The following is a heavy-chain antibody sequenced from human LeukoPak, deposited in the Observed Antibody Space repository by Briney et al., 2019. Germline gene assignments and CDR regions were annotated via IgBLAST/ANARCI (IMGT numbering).Heavy chain of an antibody. CDR3: ARAAGGSGRILY. CDR1: GDSISSSSYY. J-gene: IGHJ4*02. Sequence: PSETLSLTCTVSGDSISSSSYYWGWIRQPPGKGLEWIGSVYYSGSTYYNPSLKSRVTISVDSSKNQFSLKLSSVTAADTAVYYCARAAGGSGRILYWGQGTLVTVSS. V-gene: IGHV4-39*01. D-gene: IGHD2-15*01. CDR2: VYYSGST.